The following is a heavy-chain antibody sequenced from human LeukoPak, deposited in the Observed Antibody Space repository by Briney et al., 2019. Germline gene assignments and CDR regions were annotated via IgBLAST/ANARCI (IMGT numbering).Heavy chain of an antibody. CDR2: ISGSGGST. Sequence: PGGSLRLSCAASGFTFNSYAMSWVRQAPGKGLKWVSSISGSGGSTYYADSVKGRFTISRDNSKNTLYLQMNSLRAEDTAVYYCAKGLFSGPYYYGMDVWGQGTTVTVSS. V-gene: IGHV3-23*01. D-gene: IGHD2/OR15-2a*01. CDR3: AKGLFSGPYYYGMDV. J-gene: IGHJ6*02. CDR1: GFTFNSYA.